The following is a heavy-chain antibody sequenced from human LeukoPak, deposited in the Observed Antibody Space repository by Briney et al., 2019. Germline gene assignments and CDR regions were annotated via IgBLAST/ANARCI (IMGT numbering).Heavy chain of an antibody. V-gene: IGHV3-48*02. J-gene: IGHJ4*02. D-gene: IGHD6-19*01. CDR2: FSASSSTI. CDR1: GFTFSSYS. Sequence: PGGSLRLSCAASGFTFSSYSMNWVRQAPGKGLQWVSYFSASSSTIYYADSVKGRFTISRDNAENSLYLQMNSLRDEDTAVYFCAKGTVEKWLVPFDCWGQGTLVTVSS. CDR3: AKGTVEKWLVPFDC.